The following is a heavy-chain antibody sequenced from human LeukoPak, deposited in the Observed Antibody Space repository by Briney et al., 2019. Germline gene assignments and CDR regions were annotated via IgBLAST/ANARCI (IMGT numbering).Heavy chain of an antibody. CDR2: IYYSGST. V-gene: IGHV4-61*01. Sequence: PSETLSLTCTVSGGSFSSSSFYWGWIRQPPGKGLEWIGYIYYSGSTNYNPSLKSRVTISVDTSKNQVSLELSSVTAADTAVYYCAREGPYSSPSGYFDYWGQGSLVTVSS. D-gene: IGHD3-22*01. CDR3: AREGPYSSPSGYFDY. CDR1: GGSFSSSSFY. J-gene: IGHJ4*02.